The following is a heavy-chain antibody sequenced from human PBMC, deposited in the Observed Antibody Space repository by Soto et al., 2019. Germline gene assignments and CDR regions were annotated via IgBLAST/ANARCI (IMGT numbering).Heavy chain of an antibody. V-gene: IGHV3-23*01. J-gene: IGHJ6*02. CDR3: AKRRGDHSNYSWGIDV. CDR1: GFTFSMRA. D-gene: IGHD4-4*01. CDR2: ISASGGSK. Sequence: GGSLRLSCEASGFTFSMRAMSWVRQAPGKGLEWVSIISASGGSKYYADSVKGRFTISRDNSKNTVYLEMNSLRDEDTAVYYCAKRRGDHSNYSWGIDVWGQGTTVTVSS.